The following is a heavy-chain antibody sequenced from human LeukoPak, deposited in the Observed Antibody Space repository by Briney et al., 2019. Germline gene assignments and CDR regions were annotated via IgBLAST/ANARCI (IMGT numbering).Heavy chain of an antibody. Sequence: GGSLRLSCAASGFTFSSYAMHWVRQAPGKGLEWVAVISYDGSNKYYADSVKGRFTIPRDNSKNTLYLQMNSLRAEDTAVYYCARDIWELKPKYYFDYWGQGTLVTVSS. CDR2: ISYDGSNK. CDR1: GFTFSSYA. CDR3: ARDIWELKPKYYFDY. V-gene: IGHV3-30*04. J-gene: IGHJ4*02. D-gene: IGHD1-26*01.